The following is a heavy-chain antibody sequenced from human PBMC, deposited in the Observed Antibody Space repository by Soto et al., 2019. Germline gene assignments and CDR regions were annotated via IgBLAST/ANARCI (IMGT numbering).Heavy chain of an antibody. CDR1: GGSISSYY. Sequence: QVQLQESGPGLVKPSETLSLTCTVSGGSISSYYWSWIRQPPGKGLEWIGYIYYSGSTNYNPSLKSRVTISVDTSKNQFSLKLSSVTAADTAVYYCARIYCSSTSCYVDYWGQGTLVTVSS. D-gene: IGHD2-2*01. J-gene: IGHJ4*02. V-gene: IGHV4-59*01. CDR3: ARIYCSSTSCYVDY. CDR2: IYYSGST.